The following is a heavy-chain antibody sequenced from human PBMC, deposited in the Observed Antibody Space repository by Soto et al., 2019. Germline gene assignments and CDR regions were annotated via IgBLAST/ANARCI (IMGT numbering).Heavy chain of an antibody. CDR3: AKVDALLWFGVPYYFDY. J-gene: IGHJ4*02. CDR1: GFTFSSYA. D-gene: IGHD3-10*01. V-gene: IGHV3-23*01. Sequence: PGGSLRLSCAASGFTFSSYAMSWVRQAPGKGLEWVSAISGSGGSTCYADSVKGRFTISRDNSKNTLYLQMNSLRAEDTAVYYCAKVDALLWFGVPYYFDYWGQGTLVTVSS. CDR2: ISGSGGST.